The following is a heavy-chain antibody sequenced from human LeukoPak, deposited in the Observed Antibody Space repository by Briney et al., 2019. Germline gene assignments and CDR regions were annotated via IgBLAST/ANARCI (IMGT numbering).Heavy chain of an antibody. Sequence: PGGSLRLSCAASGFTFSTLGMSWVRQAPGKGLERVSTITSSGDYTYYADSVKGRFTISRDNPKNTLYLQMNSLRAEDTALYYCAKGGSSDYWGQGTLVTVSS. CDR2: ITSSGDYT. J-gene: IGHJ4*02. D-gene: IGHD6-6*01. CDR3: AKGGSSDY. V-gene: IGHV3-23*01. CDR1: GFTFSTLG.